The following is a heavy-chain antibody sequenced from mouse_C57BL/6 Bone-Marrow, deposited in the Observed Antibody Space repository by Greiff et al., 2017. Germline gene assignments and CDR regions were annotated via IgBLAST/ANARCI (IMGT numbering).Heavy chain of an antibody. J-gene: IGHJ3*01. D-gene: IGHD1-1*01. CDR1: GYTFTSFG. Sequence: VQLQQSGAELARPGASVKLSCTASGYTFTSFGISWVKQRTGQGLAWIGEIYPISGNTYYNEKFKGKATLTEDKSSSTAYMELRSLTSEDSAVYFCVYFYGSAWFADWGQGTLVTVSA. CDR2: IYPISGNT. CDR3: VYFYGSAWFAD. V-gene: IGHV1-81*01.